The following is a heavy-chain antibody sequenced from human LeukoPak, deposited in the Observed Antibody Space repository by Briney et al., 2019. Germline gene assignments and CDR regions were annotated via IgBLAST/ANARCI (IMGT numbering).Heavy chain of an antibody. D-gene: IGHD2-2*01. CDR2: ISWNSGSI. Sequence: GGSLRLSCAASGFTFDDYAMHWVRQAPGKGLEWVSGISWNSGSIGYADSVKGRFTISRDNAKNSLYLQMNSLRAEDTALYYCAKDRRGVVVPAADAFDIWGQGTMVTVSS. CDR3: AKDRRGVVVPAADAFDI. J-gene: IGHJ3*02. CDR1: GFTFDDYA. V-gene: IGHV3-9*01.